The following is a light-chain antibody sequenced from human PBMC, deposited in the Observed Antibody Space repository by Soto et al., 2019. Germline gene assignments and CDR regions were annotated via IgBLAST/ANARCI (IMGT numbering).Light chain of an antibody. CDR3: CSYSGSSTSV. V-gene: IGLV2-23*02. CDR2: EVS. CDR1: SSDVGSYNL. J-gene: IGLJ1*01. Sequence: QSAVXQAGSECGSRGQSNNNKRNGKSSDVGSYNLVSWYQQHPGKAPKLMIYEVSKRPSGVSNRFSGSKSGNTASLTISGLQAEDEADYYCCSYSGSSTSVFGPWTKVTVL.